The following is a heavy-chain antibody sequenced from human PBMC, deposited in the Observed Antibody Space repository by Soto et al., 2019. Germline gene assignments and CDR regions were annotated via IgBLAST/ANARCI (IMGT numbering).Heavy chain of an antibody. D-gene: IGHD5-12*01. J-gene: IGHJ4*02. CDR3: AREGSYSAYNFAHGIQLWSFDF. Sequence: SETLSLTCTVSGGSINTFYWSWARQPAGKGLEWIGRIFSSGSTSFNPSLESRVAMSVDTSKNHFSLNLSSVTAADMAVYYCAREGSYSAYNFAHGIQLWSFDFWGQGALVTVSS. CDR1: GGSINTFY. CDR2: IFSSGST. V-gene: IGHV4-4*07.